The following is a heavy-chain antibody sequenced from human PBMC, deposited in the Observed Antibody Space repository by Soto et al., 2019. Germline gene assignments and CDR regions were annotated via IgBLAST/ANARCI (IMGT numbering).Heavy chain of an antibody. D-gene: IGHD2-15*01. J-gene: IGHJ6*02. CDR1: GYTFTSYG. V-gene: IGHV1-18*01. Sequence: VKVSCKASGYTFTSYGISWVRQAPGQGLEWMGWISAYNGNTNYAQKLQGRVTMTTDTSTSTAYMELRSLRSDDTAVYYCARDLYSGPYTYGMDVWGQGTTVTVSS. CDR3: ARDLYSGPYTYGMDV. CDR2: ISAYNGNT.